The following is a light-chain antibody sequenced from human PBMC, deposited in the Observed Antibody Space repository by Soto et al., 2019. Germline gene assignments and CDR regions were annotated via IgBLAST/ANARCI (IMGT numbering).Light chain of an antibody. J-gene: IGKJ1*01. V-gene: IGKV3-15*01. CDR3: QQYNIWPMWT. Sequence: EIVMTQSPATLSVSPGDRATLSCRASESVTSSLAWYQQKPGQPPRLLLYAASTRANDVPGRFSGGGSETESTLTISSLQSEDFAVYFCQQYNIWPMWTFGQGTKVDIK. CDR1: ESVTSS. CDR2: AAS.